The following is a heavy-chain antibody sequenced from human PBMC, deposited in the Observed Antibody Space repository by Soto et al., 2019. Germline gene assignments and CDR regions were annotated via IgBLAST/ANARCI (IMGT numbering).Heavy chain of an antibody. Sequence: QVQLVESGGGVVQPGRSLRLSCAASGFTFSSYGMHWVRQAPGKGLEWVAVISYDGSNKYYADSVKGRFTISRDNSQNALYLQMNSLRAEDTAVYYCAKGGAVAENYYYHGMDVWGQGTTVTASS. V-gene: IGHV3-30*18. CDR2: ISYDGSNK. D-gene: IGHD6-19*01. CDR3: AKGGAVAENYYYHGMDV. CDR1: GFTFSSYG. J-gene: IGHJ6*02.